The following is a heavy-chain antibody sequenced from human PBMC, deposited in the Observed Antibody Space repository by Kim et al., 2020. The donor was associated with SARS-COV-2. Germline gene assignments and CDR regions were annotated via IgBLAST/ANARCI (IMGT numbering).Heavy chain of an antibody. D-gene: IGHD3-22*01. CDR2: IYYSGST. V-gene: IGHV4-39*01. J-gene: IGHJ4*02. CDR3: ARLECVDYYDSSGYYPHYFDD. CDR1: GGSISSGSYY. Sequence: SETLSLTCTVSGGSISSGSYYWGWSRQPPGKGLEWIGSIYYSGSTYYNPSLKSRVTISVDTSKNQSCMKLSSVTATDTAVYYCARLECVDYYDSSGYYPHYFDDWGRGTLVTVSS.